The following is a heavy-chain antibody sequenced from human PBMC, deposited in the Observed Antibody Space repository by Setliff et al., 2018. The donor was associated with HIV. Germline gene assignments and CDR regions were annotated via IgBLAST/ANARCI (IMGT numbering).Heavy chain of an antibody. CDR2: INSDGSST. J-gene: IGHJ4*02. V-gene: IGHV3-74*01. D-gene: IGHD2-2*01. CDR3: ARGKIVVVPAAMRSFDY. CDR1: GFTFSSYW. Sequence: PGGSLRLSCAASGFTFSSYWMHWVRQAPGKGLVWVSRINSDGSSTSYADSVKGRFTISRDNAKNTLYLQMNSLRAEDTAVYYCARGKIVVVPAAMRSFDYWGQGTLVTVSS.